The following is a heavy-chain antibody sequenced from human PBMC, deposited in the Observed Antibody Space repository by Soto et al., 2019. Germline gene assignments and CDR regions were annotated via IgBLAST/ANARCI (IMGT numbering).Heavy chain of an antibody. CDR3: ARGGVIIAP. CDR2: MYYNGNT. V-gene: IGHV4-31*02. J-gene: IGHJ5*02. Sequence: WTWIRQHPGTGLELIGYMYYNGNTYYNPSLQSRVTMSIDTSKNQFSLKLTSVTAADTAVYYCARGGVIIAPWGQGSLVTVSS. D-gene: IGHD3-3*01.